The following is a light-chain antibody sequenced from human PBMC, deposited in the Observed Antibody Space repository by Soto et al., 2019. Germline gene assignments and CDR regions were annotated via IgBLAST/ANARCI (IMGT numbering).Light chain of an antibody. CDR3: SLYISSTTFV. CDR2: EGR. V-gene: IGLV2-14*01. CDR1: SSDVGAYNY. Sequence: QSALTQPASVSGSPGQSITISCTGTSSDVGAYNYVSWYHQYTGRAPKGIIFEGRKRPSGVSTRLSVSKSGDTASLTISGLQAEDEADYYSSLYISSTTFVLGTRTKLTVL. J-gene: IGLJ1*01.